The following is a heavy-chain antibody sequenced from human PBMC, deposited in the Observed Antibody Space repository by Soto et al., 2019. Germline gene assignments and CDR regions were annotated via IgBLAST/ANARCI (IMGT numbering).Heavy chain of an antibody. J-gene: IGHJ1*01. CDR2: VSGGGDHT. D-gene: IGHD1-26*01. Sequence: EVQLLQSGGGLVQPGGSLRLSCAASGFTFSTYAMAWVRQAPGKGLEWVSTVSGGGDHTYYADSVKGRSTISRDASTNTRYLQMDSLRVEDTAVYYCAKSGFADLEYWGQGALVTVSS. CDR3: AKSGFADLEY. CDR1: GFTFSTYA. V-gene: IGHV3-23*01.